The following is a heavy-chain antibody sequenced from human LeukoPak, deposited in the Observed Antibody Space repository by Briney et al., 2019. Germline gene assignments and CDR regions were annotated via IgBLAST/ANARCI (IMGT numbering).Heavy chain of an antibody. V-gene: IGHV1-18*01. D-gene: IGHD5-18*01. Sequence: ASVKVFCKASGYTFTSYGISWVRQAPGQGLEWMGWISAYNGNTNYAQKLQGRVTMTTDTSTSTAYMELRSLRSDDTAVYYCARDPGGYSYGYYYYGMDVWGQGTTVTVSS. CDR2: ISAYNGNT. J-gene: IGHJ6*02. CDR3: ARDPGGYSYGYYYYGMDV. CDR1: GYTFTSYG.